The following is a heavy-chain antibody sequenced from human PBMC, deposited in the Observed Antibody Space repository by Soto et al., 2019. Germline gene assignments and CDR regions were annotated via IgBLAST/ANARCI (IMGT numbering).Heavy chain of an antibody. D-gene: IGHD1-26*01. J-gene: IGHJ4*02. CDR1: GDSVSNNGAT. Sequence: PSQTLSLTCAICGDSVSNNGATWNWIRQTPSRGLEWLGRAYYRSRCQYDYATSVRSRITINPDTSKNQFSLQLTSVTPEDTGVYYCARDPPDFNSGFDSWGQGSLVTVSS. CDR3: ARDPPDFNSGFDS. V-gene: IGHV6-1*01. CDR2: AYYRSRCQY.